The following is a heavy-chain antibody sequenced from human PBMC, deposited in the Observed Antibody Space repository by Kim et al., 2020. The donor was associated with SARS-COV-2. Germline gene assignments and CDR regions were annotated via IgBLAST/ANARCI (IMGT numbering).Heavy chain of an antibody. V-gene: IGHV1-69*13. D-gene: IGHD2-15*01. CDR3: ARVEDGDDCSGASCYSTINRFDP. Sequence: SVKVSCKASGGSFNSYAINWVRQAPGQGLEWMGGIIPIFGTAKYAQKFLKRVTITLTVDESTSTAYMELSSLRSEDTAIYYCARVEDGDDCSGASCYSTINRFDPWGQGTLVTVSS. J-gene: IGHJ5*02. CDR1: GGSFNSYA. CDR2: IIPIFGTA.